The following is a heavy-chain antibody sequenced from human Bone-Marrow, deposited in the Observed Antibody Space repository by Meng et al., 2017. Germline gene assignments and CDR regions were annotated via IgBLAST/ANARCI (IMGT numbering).Heavy chain of an antibody. CDR2: IYYRGST. CDR1: GGSISSSSFY. V-gene: IGHV4-39*01. D-gene: IGHD6-6*01. Sequence: QVQLQESGPGLLKTSETPSLTCTVPGGSISSSSFYWGWVRQPPGKGLEWIGSIYYRGSTYHNPSLKSRVIISVDTSKNQFSLKLSSVTAADTAVYYCARQAGVAARRGNFDDWGQGTLVTVSS. J-gene: IGHJ4*02. CDR3: ARQAGVAARRGNFDD.